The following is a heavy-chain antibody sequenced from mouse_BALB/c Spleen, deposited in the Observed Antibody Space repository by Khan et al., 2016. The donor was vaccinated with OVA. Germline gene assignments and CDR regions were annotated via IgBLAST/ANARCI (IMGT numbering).Heavy chain of an antibody. J-gene: IGHJ3*01. V-gene: IGHV5-4*02. CDR3: ARGYYGNPFAY. CDR2: ISDGGSYT. Sequence: EVQLQESGGGLVKPGGSLKLSCAASGFTFSDYYMYWVRQTPEMRLEWVATISDGGSYTYYPVSVQGRFTISRDDAKNNLYLQMSSRKSEDTAMYYCARGYYGNPFAYWGQGTLVTVSA. D-gene: IGHD2-1*01. CDR1: GFTFSDYY.